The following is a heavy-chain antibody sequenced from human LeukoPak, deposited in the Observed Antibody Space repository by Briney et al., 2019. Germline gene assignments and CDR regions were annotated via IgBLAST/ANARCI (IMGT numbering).Heavy chain of an antibody. CDR1: GFTFDDYA. J-gene: IGHJ3*02. D-gene: IGHD4-11*01. V-gene: IGHV3-9*01. Sequence: QPGRSLRLSCAASGFTFDDYAMHWVRQAPGKGLEWVSGISWNSGSTGYADSVKGRFTISRDNAKNSLYLQMNSLRAEDTALYHCARDSGSNYDDAFDIWGQGTMVTVSS. CDR2: ISWNSGST. CDR3: ARDSGSNYDDAFDI.